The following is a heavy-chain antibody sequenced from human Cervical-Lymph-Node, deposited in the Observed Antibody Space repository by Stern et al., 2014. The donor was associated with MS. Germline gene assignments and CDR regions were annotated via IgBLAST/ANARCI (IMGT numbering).Heavy chain of an antibody. CDR1: GLTLSDYG. J-gene: IGHJ4*02. CDR3: AKDGYARIFDY. V-gene: IGHV3-30*18. CDR2: IFHEGSQE. Sequence: VQLVEYGGGVVKPGGSLRLSCVVSGLTLSDYGMQWVRKSPGAGLEGVAVIFHEGSQEFYAEYGIGRSTICRETSKGTIYIPMNILRIEDTAMYYCAKDGYARIFDYCCQGTQVPV. D-gene: IGHD1-1*01.